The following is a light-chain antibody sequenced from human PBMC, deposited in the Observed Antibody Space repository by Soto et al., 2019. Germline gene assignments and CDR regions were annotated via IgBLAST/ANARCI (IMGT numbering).Light chain of an antibody. V-gene: IGLV2-8*01. CDR1: KSDIGVYDF. CDR2: EVV. CDR3: KSYVGSNTYV. Sequence: QSALTQPPSASGSPGQSVTISCTGTKSDIGVYDFASWYQHHPGKAPRLIIYEVVQRPSGVPDRFSGSKSGNTASLTVSGLQAADEADYFCKSYVGSNTYVFGSGTKVTVL. J-gene: IGLJ1*01.